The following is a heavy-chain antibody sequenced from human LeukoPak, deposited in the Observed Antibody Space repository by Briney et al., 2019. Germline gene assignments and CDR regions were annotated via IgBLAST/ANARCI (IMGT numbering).Heavy chain of an antibody. J-gene: IGHJ6*03. Sequence: SQTLSLTCTVSGGSISSGIYHWSWVRQPAGKGLEWIGRFYTSGNTNYNPSLKSRVTISVDTSKNQFSLKLSSVTAADTAVYYCARRRLRYFDWLEGDYYYYYMDVWGKGTTVTISS. D-gene: IGHD3-9*01. CDR2: FYTSGNT. CDR1: GGSISSGIYH. CDR3: ARRRLRYFDWLEGDYYYYYMDV. V-gene: IGHV4-61*02.